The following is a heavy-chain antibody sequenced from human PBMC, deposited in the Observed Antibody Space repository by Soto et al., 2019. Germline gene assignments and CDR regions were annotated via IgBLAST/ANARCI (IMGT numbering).Heavy chain of an antibody. J-gene: IGHJ5*02. Sequence: GGSLSLSYAASGFTFSSYSMNWVRQAPGKGLEWVSSISSSSSYIYYADSVKGRFIISRDNAKNSLSLQMNSLRAEDTAVYYCARDASGTMTMVTTRPDLWGQGTLVTVSS. CDR3: ARDASGTMTMVTTRPDL. CDR2: ISSSSSYI. V-gene: IGHV3-21*01. D-gene: IGHD4-17*01. CDR1: GFTFSSYS.